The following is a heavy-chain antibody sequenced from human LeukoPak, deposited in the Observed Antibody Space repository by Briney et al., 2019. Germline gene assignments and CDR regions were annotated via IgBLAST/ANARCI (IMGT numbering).Heavy chain of an antibody. CDR1: GDRVSSKSGA. Sequence: SQTLSLTCAISGDRVSSKSGAWNWIRQSPSRGLEWLGRIYYQSKWYNEYAVSVKSRITINPDTSEKQFSLQLTSVTPEDTAVYYCARGWAATGMDVWGQGITVAVSS. CDR2: IYYQSKWYN. J-gene: IGHJ6*02. CDR3: ARGWAATGMDV. D-gene: IGHD3-16*01. V-gene: IGHV6-1*01.